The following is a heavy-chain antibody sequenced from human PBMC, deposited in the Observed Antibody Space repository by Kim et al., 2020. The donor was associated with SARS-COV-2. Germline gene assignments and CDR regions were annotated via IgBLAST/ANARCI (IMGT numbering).Heavy chain of an antibody. CDR3: ARGGWNFDL. CDR2: SST. J-gene: IGHJ2*01. V-gene: IGHV3-74*03. Sequence: SSTKYADFVKGRFTISRDNAKSTLYLQMNSLRPEDTAVYYCARGGWNFDLWGRGTLVSVSS. D-gene: IGHD3-16*01.